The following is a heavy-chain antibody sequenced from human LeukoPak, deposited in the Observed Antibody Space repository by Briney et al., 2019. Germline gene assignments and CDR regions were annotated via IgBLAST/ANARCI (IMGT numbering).Heavy chain of an antibody. Sequence: PGGSLRLSCGASGFTFSSSAMHWVRQAPGKGLEWVSSISSSSSYIYYADSVKGRFTISRDNAKNSLYLQMNSLRAEDTAVYYCASPGWFGELSFDYWGQGTLVTVSS. CDR1: GFTFSSSA. CDR2: ISSSSSYI. CDR3: ASPGWFGELSFDY. J-gene: IGHJ4*02. V-gene: IGHV3-21*01. D-gene: IGHD3-10*01.